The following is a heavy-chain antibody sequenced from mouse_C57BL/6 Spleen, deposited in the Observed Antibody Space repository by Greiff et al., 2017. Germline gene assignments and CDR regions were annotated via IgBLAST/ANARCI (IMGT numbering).Heavy chain of an antibody. Sequence: QVQLQQSGAELARPGASVKLSCKASGYTFTSYGISWVKQRTGQGLEWIGEIYPRSGNTYYNEKFKGKATLTADKSSSTAYMELRRLTSEDSAVYFGARRDGPTDYFDYWGQGTTLTVSS. V-gene: IGHV1-81*01. CDR2: IYPRSGNT. J-gene: IGHJ2*01. CDR3: ARRDGPTDYFDY. CDR1: GYTFTSYG. D-gene: IGHD2-3*01.